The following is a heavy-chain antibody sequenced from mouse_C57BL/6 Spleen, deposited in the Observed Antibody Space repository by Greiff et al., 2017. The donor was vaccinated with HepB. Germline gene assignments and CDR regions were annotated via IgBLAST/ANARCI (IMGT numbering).Heavy chain of an antibody. V-gene: IGHV1-82*01. CDR3: ARGDYGRDYFDY. Sequence: QVQLKESGPELVKPGASVKISCKASGYAFSSSWMNWVKQRPGKGLEWIGRIYPGDGDTNYNGKFKGKATLTADKSSSTAYMQLSSLTSEDSAVYYCARGDYGRDYFDYWGQGTTLTVSS. D-gene: IGHD1-1*01. CDR2: IYPGDGDT. J-gene: IGHJ2*01. CDR1: GYAFSSSW.